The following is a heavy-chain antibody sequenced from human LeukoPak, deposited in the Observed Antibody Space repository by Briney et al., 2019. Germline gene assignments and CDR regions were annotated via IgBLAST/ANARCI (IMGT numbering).Heavy chain of an antibody. Sequence: GGSLRLSCAASGFTFSSYEMNWVRQAPGKGLEWVSYISISSSTIYYADSVKGRFTISRDNSKNTLYLQMNSLRAEVTAVYFCAKEGSGSGSARYYFDYWGQGTLVTVSS. V-gene: IGHV3-48*03. CDR1: GFTFSSYE. J-gene: IGHJ4*02. CDR2: ISISSSTI. CDR3: AKEGSGSGSARYYFDY. D-gene: IGHD3-10*01.